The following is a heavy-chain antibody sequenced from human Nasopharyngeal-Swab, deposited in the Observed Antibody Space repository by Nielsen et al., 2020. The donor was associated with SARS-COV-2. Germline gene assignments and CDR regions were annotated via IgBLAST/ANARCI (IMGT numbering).Heavy chain of an antibody. Sequence: ASVKVSCKASGYAFTAYAIHWVRQAPGQRLEWMAWINAGTGNREYSQKFQGRVTITTDASAGIVHMELRSLRSEDTAMYYCARSGTVGAPGFDYWGQGTLVTVSS. J-gene: IGHJ4*02. D-gene: IGHD1-26*01. V-gene: IGHV1-3*01. CDR1: GYAFTAYA. CDR3: ARSGTVGAPGFDY. CDR2: INAGTGNR.